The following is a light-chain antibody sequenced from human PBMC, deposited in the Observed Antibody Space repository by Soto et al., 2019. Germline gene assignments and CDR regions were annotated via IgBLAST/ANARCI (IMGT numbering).Light chain of an antibody. CDR1: QSVGSD. CDR3: QQRSTWPLT. V-gene: IGKV3-11*01. J-gene: IGKJ4*01. CDR2: GAS. Sequence: EIVLTQSPATLSLSPGESATLSCRASQSVGSDLTWYQQKPGQAPRLLIHGASNRATGIPARFSGSGSGTDFTLTISRLEPEDFAVYYCQQRSTWPLTCGGGTKVELK.